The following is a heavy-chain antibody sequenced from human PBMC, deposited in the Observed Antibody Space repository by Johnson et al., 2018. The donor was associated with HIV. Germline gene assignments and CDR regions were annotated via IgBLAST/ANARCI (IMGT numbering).Heavy chain of an antibody. Sequence: QVQLVESGGGLVQPGRSLRLSCASSGLTFSSYAMHWVRQAPGKGLKWVAVISYDGSNKYYADSVKGRFTISRDNDTNTLYLQMNSLRAEDTAVYYCARDRSSSWSDAFDIWGQGTMVTVSS. J-gene: IGHJ3*02. CDR1: GLTFSSYA. D-gene: IGHD6-13*01. CDR3: ARDRSSSWSDAFDI. CDR2: ISYDGSNK. V-gene: IGHV3-30-3*01.